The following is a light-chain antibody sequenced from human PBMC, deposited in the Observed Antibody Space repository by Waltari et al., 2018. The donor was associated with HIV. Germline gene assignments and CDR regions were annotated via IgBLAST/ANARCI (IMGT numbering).Light chain of an antibody. CDR1: STNSRFYHY. V-gene: IGLV2-14*03. Sequence: QSALTQPASVSGFPGQSINISCTGPSTNSRFYHYDSWYQQHPGSVPRLIIYDITSRPSGVSDHFSGSKSGNSASLTISGLQSGDEAHYYCASNRFDYTLIFGGGTKLTVL. CDR3: ASNRFDYTLI. J-gene: IGLJ2*01. CDR2: DIT.